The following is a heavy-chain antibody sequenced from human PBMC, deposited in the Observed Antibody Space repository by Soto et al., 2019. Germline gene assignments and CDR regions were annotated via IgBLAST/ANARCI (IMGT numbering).Heavy chain of an antibody. CDR3: ITDGPLGVVAAAGAY. CDR2: IKSETHGGTT. Sequence: EVQLVESGGGLVKPGGSLRLSCAASGFIFTNAWMNWVRQAPGKGLEWVGRIKSETHGGTTDYAAPVKGRFTISRDDSKSMLYLQMNSLNTDDTAVYYCITDGPLGVVAAAGAYWGQGTLVTVSS. V-gene: IGHV3-15*07. J-gene: IGHJ4*02. D-gene: IGHD3-3*01. CDR1: GFIFTNAW.